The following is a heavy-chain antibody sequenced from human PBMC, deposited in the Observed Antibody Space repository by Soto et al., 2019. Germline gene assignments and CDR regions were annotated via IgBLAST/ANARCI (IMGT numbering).Heavy chain of an antibody. CDR3: ARDEILASP. CDR1: GFTFSSYS. Sequence: PGGSLRLSCAASGFTFSSYSMNWVRQAPGKGLEWVSYISSSSTIYYADSVKGRFTISRDNAKNSLYLQMNSLRDEDTAVYYCARDEILASPWGQGTLVTVSS. J-gene: IGHJ4*02. CDR2: ISSSSTI. V-gene: IGHV3-48*02. D-gene: IGHD5-12*01.